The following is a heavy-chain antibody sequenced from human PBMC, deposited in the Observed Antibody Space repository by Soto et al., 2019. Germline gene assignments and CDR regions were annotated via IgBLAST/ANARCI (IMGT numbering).Heavy chain of an antibody. Sequence: QVQLQESGPGLVKPSGTRSLTCAVSGDSINSNNWWSWVRQPPGKGLEWIGEIYHSGSTNYNPSLKSRVTMSRDNSRNQFSLILSSVTAADTAVYYCAFPSTNDFDYWGQGTLVTVSS. CDR2: IYHSGST. CDR1: GDSINSNNW. D-gene: IGHD2-8*01. V-gene: IGHV4-4*02. J-gene: IGHJ4*02. CDR3: AFPSTNDFDY.